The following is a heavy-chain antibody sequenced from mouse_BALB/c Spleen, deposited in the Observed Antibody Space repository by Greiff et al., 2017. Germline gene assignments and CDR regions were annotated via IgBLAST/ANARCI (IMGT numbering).Heavy chain of an antibody. D-gene: IGHD1-2*01. CDR3: ARPTTATFDY. J-gene: IGHJ2*01. CDR1: GYSFTSYW. CDR2: IDPSDSET. Sequence: QVQLQQSGPQLVRPGASVKISCKASGYSFTSYWMHWVKQRPGQGLEWIGMIDPSDSETRLNQKFKDKATLTVDKSSSTAYMQLSSPTSEDSAVYYCARPTTATFDYWGQGTTLTVSS. V-gene: IGHV1S126*01.